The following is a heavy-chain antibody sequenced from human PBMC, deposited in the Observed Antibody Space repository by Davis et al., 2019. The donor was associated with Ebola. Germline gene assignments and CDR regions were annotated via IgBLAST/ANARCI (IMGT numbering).Heavy chain of an antibody. CDR3: ARAGFDEVLDY. J-gene: IGHJ4*02. D-gene: IGHD3-3*01. CDR1: GFTFGNFA. Sequence: GESLKISCAAPGFTFGNFAMHWVRQAPGKGLEWVGVVSHSERERFYADSVEGRFTITRDNSENTLYLQMNSLTTADTAVYYCARAGFDEVLDYWGQGTPVTVSS. CDR2: VSHSERER. V-gene: IGHV3-30*04.